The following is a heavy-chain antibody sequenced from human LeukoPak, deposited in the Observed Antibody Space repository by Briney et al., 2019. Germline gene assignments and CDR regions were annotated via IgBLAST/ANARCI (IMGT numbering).Heavy chain of an antibody. V-gene: IGHV3-53*01. Sequence: GGSLRLSCAASGFTVSSNYMSWVRLAPGKGLEWVSVIYSGGSTYYADSVKGRFTISRDNSKNTLYLQMNSLRAEDTAVYYCARICSSTSCASYYYYYMDVWGKGTTVTVSS. CDR3: ARICSSTSCASYYYYYMDV. J-gene: IGHJ6*03. CDR1: GFTVSSNY. CDR2: IYSGGST. D-gene: IGHD2-2*01.